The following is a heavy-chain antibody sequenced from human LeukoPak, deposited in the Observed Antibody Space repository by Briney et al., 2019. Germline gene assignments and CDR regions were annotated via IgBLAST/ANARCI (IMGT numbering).Heavy chain of an antibody. Sequence: GASVKVSCKASGGTFSSYAISWVRQAPGQGLEWMGGIIPIFGTANYAQKFQGRVTITADKSTSTAYMELSSLRSEDTAVYYCANSDYYDSSGSFDYWGQGTLVTVSS. V-gene: IGHV1-69*06. D-gene: IGHD3-22*01. CDR3: ANSDYYDSSGSFDY. CDR2: IIPIFGTA. J-gene: IGHJ4*02. CDR1: GGTFSSYA.